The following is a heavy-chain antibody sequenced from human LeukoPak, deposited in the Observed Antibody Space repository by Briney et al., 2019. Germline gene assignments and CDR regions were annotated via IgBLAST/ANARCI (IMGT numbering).Heavy chain of an antibody. CDR3: ARDQEGFDY. CDR1: GYTFTNNY. CDR2: IYPRDGKT. V-gene: IGHV1-46*01. J-gene: IGHJ4*02. Sequence: ASVKVSCKASGYTFTNNYLHWVRQAPGQGLEWMGMIYPRDGKTSYAQNFQGRVTVTRDTSTTTVHMELRGLRSEDTAVYYCARDQEGFDYWGQGPVVTVSS.